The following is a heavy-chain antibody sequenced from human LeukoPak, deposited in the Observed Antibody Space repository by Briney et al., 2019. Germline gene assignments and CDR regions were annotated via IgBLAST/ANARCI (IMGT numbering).Heavy chain of an antibody. CDR3: AKRVEYSSSSGGYFDH. CDR1: GFTFSSYS. CDR2: ISDSGGST. Sequence: GGSLRLSCAASGFTFSSYSMNWVRQAPGQGLEWVSAISDSGGSTYYADSVKGRFTISRDNSKNTLYLQMNSLRAEDTAVYYCAKRVEYSSSSGGYFDHWGQGTLVTVSS. J-gene: IGHJ4*02. V-gene: IGHV3-23*01. D-gene: IGHD6-6*01.